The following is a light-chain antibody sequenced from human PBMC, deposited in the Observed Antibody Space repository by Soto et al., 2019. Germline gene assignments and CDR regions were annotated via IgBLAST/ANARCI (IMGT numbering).Light chain of an antibody. CDR2: TNN. J-gene: IGLJ2*01. CDR3: AAWDASLNGVV. V-gene: IGLV1-44*01. Sequence: QSVLTQPPSASGTPGQRVTISCSGSSSNIGSNTVSWYQQLPGTAPKLLIYTNNQRPSGVPDRFSASKSGTSASLAISGLQSEDEADYYCAAWDASLNGVVFGGGTKLTVL. CDR1: SSNIGSNT.